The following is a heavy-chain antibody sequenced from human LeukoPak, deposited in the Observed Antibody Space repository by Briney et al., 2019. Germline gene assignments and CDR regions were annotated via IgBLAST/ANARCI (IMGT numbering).Heavy chain of an antibody. CDR1: GGSISSSSYY. J-gene: IGHJ4*02. V-gene: IGHV4-39*01. CDR2: IYYSGST. Sequence: SETLSLTCTVSGGSISSSSYYWGWIRQPPGKGLEWIGSIYYSGSTYYNPSLKSRVTISVDTSKIQFSLKLSSVTAADTAVYYCARHPTYSSGWYRWYFDYWGQGTLVTVSS. CDR3: ARHPTYSSGWYRWYFDY. D-gene: IGHD6-19*01.